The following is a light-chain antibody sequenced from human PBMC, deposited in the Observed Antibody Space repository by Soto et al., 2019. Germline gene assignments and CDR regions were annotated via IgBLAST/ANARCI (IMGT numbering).Light chain of an antibody. CDR2: DAS. V-gene: IGKV3-20*01. CDR1: QSVGSRY. CDR3: QQYGSAPWT. J-gene: IGKJ1*01. Sequence: EIVLTQSPGTLSLSPGERATLSCRASQSVGSRYLAWYQQKPGQAPRLLIYDASNRATGIPDRFSDSGSGTDFTLTISRLEPEDLAVYYCQQYGSAPWTFGQGTKVEIK.